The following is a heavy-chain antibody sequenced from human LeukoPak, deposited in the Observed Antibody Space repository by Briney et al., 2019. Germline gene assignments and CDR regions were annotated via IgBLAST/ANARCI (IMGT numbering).Heavy chain of an antibody. D-gene: IGHD1-26*01. J-gene: IGHJ3*02. Sequence: GGSLRLSCAASGFTFSIYGMHWVRQAPGKGLVWVSRINSDGSSTSYADSVKGRFTISRDNAKNTLYLQMNSLRAEDTAVYYCAKDLLVGATAFDIWGQGTMVTVSS. CDR1: GFTFSIYG. V-gene: IGHV3-74*01. CDR2: INSDGSST. CDR3: AKDLLVGATAFDI.